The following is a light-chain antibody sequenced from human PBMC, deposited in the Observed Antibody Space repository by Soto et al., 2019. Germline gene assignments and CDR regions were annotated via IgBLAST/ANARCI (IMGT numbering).Light chain of an antibody. V-gene: IGLV2-8*01. Sequence: QSALTQPPSASGSPGQSVTISCTGTSSDVGGYNFVSWYQHHPGKGPKLMIYEVTKRPSGVPDRFSGSKSGNTASLTVSGLQTEDEADYYCSSYACSNILFGGGTKLTVL. CDR3: SSYACSNIL. CDR1: SSDVGGYNF. J-gene: IGLJ2*01. CDR2: EVT.